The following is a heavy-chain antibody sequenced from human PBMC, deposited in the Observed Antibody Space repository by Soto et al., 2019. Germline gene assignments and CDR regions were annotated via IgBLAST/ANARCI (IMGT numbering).Heavy chain of an antibody. D-gene: IGHD4-17*01. CDR2: ISADNGNT. Sequence: ASVKVSCKASGYTFSSYGISWVRQAPGQGHEWMGWISADNGNTNYAQKLQGRVTMTTDTSTSTAYMELSSLRPEDTAVYYCAADVGGYIYGLARHWGPETLVTVSS. CDR3: AADVGGYIYGLARH. J-gene: IGHJ4*02. CDR1: GYTFSSYG. V-gene: IGHV1-18*04.